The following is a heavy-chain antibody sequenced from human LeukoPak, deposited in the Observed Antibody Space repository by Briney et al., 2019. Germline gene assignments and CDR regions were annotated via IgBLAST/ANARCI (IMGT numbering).Heavy chain of an antibody. CDR2: ISASTSYI. CDR1: GFTFSTYT. J-gene: IGHJ4*02. D-gene: IGHD5-12*01. V-gene: IGHV3-21*01. CDR3: ARDRGADY. Sequence: GGSLRLSCAASGFTFSTYTMNWVRQAPGKGLEWVSSISASTSYINYADSVKGRFTISRDNAENSLYMQMNSLRAEDTAVYYCARDRGADYWGQGTLVTVSS.